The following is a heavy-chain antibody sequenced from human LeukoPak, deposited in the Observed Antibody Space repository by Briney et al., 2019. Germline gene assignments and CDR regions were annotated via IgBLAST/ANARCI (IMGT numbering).Heavy chain of an antibody. V-gene: IGHV5-51*01. D-gene: IGHD6-13*01. CDR2: IYPGDSDT. CDR1: GYSFTSYW. J-gene: IGHJ4*02. CDR3: ARTTRASSSWSVPYFDY. Sequence: GESLQISFKGSGYSFTSYWIGWVRPMPGKGLGWMGIIYPGDSDTRYSPSFQGQVTISADKSISTAYLQWSSLKASDTAMYYCARTTRASSSWSVPYFDYWGQGTLVTVSS.